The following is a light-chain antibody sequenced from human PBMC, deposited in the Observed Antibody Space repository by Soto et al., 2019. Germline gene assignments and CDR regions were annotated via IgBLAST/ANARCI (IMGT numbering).Light chain of an antibody. CDR1: QSVGLS. Sequence: EIVLTQSPATLSVSLGDSATLSCRASQSVGLSLAWFQMRPGQPPRLLIYGASTRATDIPARFSGSGSGTDFTLTINRLQSEDFAVYFCQQYNKWPPEASGQGTKVDI. V-gene: IGKV3D-15*01. CDR2: GAS. J-gene: IGKJ1*01. CDR3: QQYNKWPPEA.